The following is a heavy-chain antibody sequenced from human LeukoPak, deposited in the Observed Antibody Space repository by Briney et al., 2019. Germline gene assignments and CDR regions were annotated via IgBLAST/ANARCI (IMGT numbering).Heavy chain of an antibody. J-gene: IGHJ3*02. Sequence: PGGSLRLSCAASGFTFSSYSMNWVRQAPGKGLEWVSSISSSSSYIYYADSVKGRFTISRDNAKNSLYLQMDSLRAEDTAVYYCARGGGFLEWLLYPADDAFDIWGQGTMVTVSS. CDR1: GFTFSSYS. CDR3: ARGGGFLEWLLYPADDAFDI. D-gene: IGHD3-3*01. CDR2: ISSSSSYI. V-gene: IGHV3-21*01.